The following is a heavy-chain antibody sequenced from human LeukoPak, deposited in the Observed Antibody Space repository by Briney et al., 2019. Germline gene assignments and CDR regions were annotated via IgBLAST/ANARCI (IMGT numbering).Heavy chain of an antibody. CDR2: INPNSGGT. V-gene: IGHV1-2*02. J-gene: IGHJ6*03. D-gene: IGHD2-2*01. CDR3: ARGAAMAPLYYYYMDV. Sequence: ASVKVSCKASGYTFTGYYMHWVRQAPGQGLEWMGWINPNSGGTNYAQKFQGRVTMTRDTSISTAYMELSRLRSDDTAVYYCARGAAMAPLYYYYMDVWGKGTTVTVSS. CDR1: GYTFTGYY.